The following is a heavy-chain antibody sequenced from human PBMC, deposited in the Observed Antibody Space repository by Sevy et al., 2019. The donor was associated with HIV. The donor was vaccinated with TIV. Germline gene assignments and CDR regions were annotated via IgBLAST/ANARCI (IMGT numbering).Heavy chain of an antibody. D-gene: IGHD3-3*01. CDR3: ARLSLITTYYDFWSGYSRGANFDY. V-gene: IGHV4-39*01. J-gene: IGHJ4*02. Sequence: SETLSLTCTVSGGSISSSSYYWGWIRQPPGKGLEWIGSIYYSGSTYYNPSLKSRVTISVVTSKNQFSLKLSSVTAADTAVYYCARLSLITTYYDFWSGYSRGANFDYWGQGTLVTVSS. CDR1: GGSISSSSYY. CDR2: IYYSGST.